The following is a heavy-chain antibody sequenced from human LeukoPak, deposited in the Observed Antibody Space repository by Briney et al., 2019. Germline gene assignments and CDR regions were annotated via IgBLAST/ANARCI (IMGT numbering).Heavy chain of an antibody. CDR1: AASISRSLFY. CDR3: AKHDQTAVDAFDI. D-gene: IGHD2-21*02. J-gene: IGHJ3*02. V-gene: IGHV4-39*01. Sequence: SETLSLTCTVSAASISRSLFYWGWLRQPPGKGPEWIGSIYSTENTFYNPSLQSRVSISVDTSKNQFSLNLTSVTAADTAVYYCAKHDQTAVDAFDIWGQGTVVVVS. CDR2: IYSTENT.